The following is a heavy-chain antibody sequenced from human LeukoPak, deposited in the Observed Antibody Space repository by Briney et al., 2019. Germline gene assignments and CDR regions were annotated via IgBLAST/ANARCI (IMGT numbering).Heavy chain of an antibody. CDR3: ARRYCGGDCYGGWVDY. Sequence: GESLKISCKGSGYSFTSYWIGWVRQMPGKGLEWMGIIYPGDSDTTYSPSFQGQVTISADKSISTAYLHWSSLKASDTAMYYCARRYCGGDCYGGWVDYWGQGTLVTVSS. CDR1: GYSFTSYW. V-gene: IGHV5-51*01. CDR2: IYPGDSDT. D-gene: IGHD2-21*02. J-gene: IGHJ4*02.